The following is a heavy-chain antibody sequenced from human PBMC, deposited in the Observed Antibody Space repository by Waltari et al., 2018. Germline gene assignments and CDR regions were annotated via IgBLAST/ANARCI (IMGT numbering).Heavy chain of an antibody. V-gene: IGHV4-59*01. J-gene: IGHJ4*02. CDR2: IYYTGST. CDR3: AGAGHTYYFDY. Sequence: QVLLQESGPGLVKPSETLSLTCTVSGGSIGSYYWSWIRQSPGKGLEWIGYIYYTGSTNYTPSLKSRVTRSVDTSKNQFSLRLSSVTTADTAVYYCAGAGHTYYFDYWGQGTLVTVSS. CDR1: GGSIGSYY.